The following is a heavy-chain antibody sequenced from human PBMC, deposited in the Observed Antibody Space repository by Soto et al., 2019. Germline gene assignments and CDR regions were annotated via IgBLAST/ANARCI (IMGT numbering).Heavy chain of an antibody. CDR2: IYYSGNT. CDR1: GGSIIRGRYH. D-gene: IGHD3-3*01. Sequence: SPTLSLTSTVSGGSIIRGRYHLCCILQPPGKGLEWIGYIYYSGNTYYNPSLESRFTISVDTSKNQFSLKLSSVTAADTAVYYCAIYTIFGVVTYYFDYWGQGTLVS. CDR3: AIYTIFGVVTYYFDY. V-gene: IGHV4-30-4*01. J-gene: IGHJ4*02.